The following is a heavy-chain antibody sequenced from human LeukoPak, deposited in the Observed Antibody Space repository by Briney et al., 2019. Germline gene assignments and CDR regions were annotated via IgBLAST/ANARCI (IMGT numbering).Heavy chain of an antibody. J-gene: IGHJ5*02. D-gene: IGHD2-8*01. CDR3: ARQYCTNGVCNMYNWFDP. Sequence: PSETLSLTCAVPGYSISSGYYWGWIRQPPGKGLEWIGSIYHSGSTYYNPSLKSRVTISVDTSKNQFSLKLSSVTAADTAVYYCARQYCTNGVCNMYNWFDPWGQGTLVTVSS. V-gene: IGHV4-38-2*01. CDR2: IYHSGST. CDR1: GYSISSGYY.